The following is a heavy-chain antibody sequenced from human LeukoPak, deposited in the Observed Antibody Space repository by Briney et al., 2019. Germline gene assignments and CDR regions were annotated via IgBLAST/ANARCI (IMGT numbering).Heavy chain of an antibody. V-gene: IGHV3-7*01. Sequence: GGSLRLSCAASGFTFSSYWMTWVRQAPGKGLEWVASIRQDGSEKYCVDSVKGRFTISRDNAKNSLYLLMNSLRAEDTAVYYCARDAYNWNIDVFDIWGQGTMVTVSS. CDR2: IRQDGSEK. CDR3: ARDAYNWNIDVFDI. D-gene: IGHD1/OR15-1a*01. CDR1: GFTFSSYW. J-gene: IGHJ3*02.